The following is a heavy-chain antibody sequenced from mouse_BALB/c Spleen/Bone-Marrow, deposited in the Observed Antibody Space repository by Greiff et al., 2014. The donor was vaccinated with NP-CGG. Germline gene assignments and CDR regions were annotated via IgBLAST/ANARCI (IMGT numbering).Heavy chain of an antibody. J-gene: IGHJ3*01. D-gene: IGHD1-1*01. CDR3: VLYGSRREVAY. V-gene: IGHV1-69*02. Sequence: VQLQQSGAELVKPGASAKLSCKASGYTFTSYWMHWLKQRPGQGLEWIGEIDPSDNYTTYNQKFTGKATLTVDKSSSTAYMQRSSLTAEDSAVYFCVLYGSRREVAYWGQGTLVTVSA. CDR1: GYTFTSYW. CDR2: IDPSDNYT.